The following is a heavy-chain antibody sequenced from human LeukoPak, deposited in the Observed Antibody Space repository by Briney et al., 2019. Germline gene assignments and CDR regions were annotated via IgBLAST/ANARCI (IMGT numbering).Heavy chain of an antibody. J-gene: IGHJ4*02. D-gene: IGHD4-17*01. Sequence: ASVKVSCKASGYTFTGYYMHWVRQAPGQGLEWMGRINPNSGGTNYAQKFQGRVTMTRDTSISTAYMELSRLRSDDTAVYYCARDHYGGYPSSNHDYWGQGTLVTVSS. CDR2: INPNSGGT. CDR3: ARDHYGGYPSSNHDY. V-gene: IGHV1-2*06. CDR1: GYTFTGYY.